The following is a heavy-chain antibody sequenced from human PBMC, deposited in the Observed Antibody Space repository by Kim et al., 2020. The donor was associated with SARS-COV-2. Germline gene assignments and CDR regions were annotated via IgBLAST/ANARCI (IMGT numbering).Heavy chain of an antibody. Sequence: GGSLRLSCAASGFTFSSYGMHWVRQAPGKGLEWVAVIWYDGRNKYYADSVKGRFTISRDNSKNTLSLQMTSLRAEDTAVYYCAREDTDDSSGGLDYWGQGTLFTVSS. CDR3: AREDTDDSSGGLDY. V-gene: IGHV3-33*08. CDR1: GFTFSSYG. J-gene: IGHJ4*02. CDR2: IWYDGRNK. D-gene: IGHD3-22*01.